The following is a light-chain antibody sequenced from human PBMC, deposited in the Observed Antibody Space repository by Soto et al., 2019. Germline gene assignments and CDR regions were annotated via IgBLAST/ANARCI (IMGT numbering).Light chain of an antibody. CDR3: HQRQSCPRT. CDR1: RSISTY. Sequence: DTVLTQSPATLLFSPGETATLSCRASRSISTYLAWYQQKPGQAPRLLIYYTSTRATGIPARFSGSGSGTDFTLTINSLAPEDFAIYYCHQRQSCPRTFGQGTKVDIK. CDR2: YTS. V-gene: IGKV3-11*01. J-gene: IGKJ1*01.